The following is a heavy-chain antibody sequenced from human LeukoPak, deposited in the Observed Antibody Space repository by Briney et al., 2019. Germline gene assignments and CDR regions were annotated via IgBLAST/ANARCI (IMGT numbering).Heavy chain of an antibody. CDR2: IIPIFGTA. D-gene: IGHD5-18*01. V-gene: IGHV1-69*06. CDR3: ARNSYGYKFSMDV. CDR1: GGTFSSYA. Sequence: GASVKVSCKASGGTFSSYAISWVRQAPGQGLEWMGGIIPIFGTANYAQKFQGRVTITADKSTSTAYMELRSLRFDDTAVYYCARNSYGYKFSMDVWGKGTSVTVSS. J-gene: IGHJ6*03.